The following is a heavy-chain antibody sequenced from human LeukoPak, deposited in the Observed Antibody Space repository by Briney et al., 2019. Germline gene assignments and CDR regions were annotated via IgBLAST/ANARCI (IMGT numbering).Heavy chain of an antibody. CDR3: ARGGSSGWYSPEYFQH. V-gene: IGHV4-34*01. Sequence: SETLSLTCAIYGESFSGYYWTWIRQPPGKGLEWIGSMYYSGSTYYNPSLKSRVTISVDTSKNQFSLKLSSVTAADTAVYYCARGGSSGWYSPEYFQHWGQGTLVTVSS. CDR2: MYYSGST. J-gene: IGHJ1*01. CDR1: GESFSGYY. D-gene: IGHD6-19*01.